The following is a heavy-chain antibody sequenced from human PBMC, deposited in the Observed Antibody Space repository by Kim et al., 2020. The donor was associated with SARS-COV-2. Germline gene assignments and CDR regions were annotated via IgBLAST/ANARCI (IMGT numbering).Heavy chain of an antibody. CDR3: ARRRSSCDRNYCYYYMDV. CDR2: IYYSGST. V-gene: IGHV4-39*01. CDR1: GGSISSSSYY. Sequence: SETLSLTCTVSGGSISSSSYYWGWIRQPPGKGLEWIGSIYYSGSTYYNPSLKSRVTISVDTSKNQFSLKLSSVTAADTAVYYCARRRSSCDRNYCYYYMDVWGKGTTVTVSS. D-gene: IGHD6-13*01. J-gene: IGHJ6*03.